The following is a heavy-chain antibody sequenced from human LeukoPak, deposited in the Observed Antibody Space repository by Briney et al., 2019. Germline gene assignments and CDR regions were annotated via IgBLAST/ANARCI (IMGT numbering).Heavy chain of an antibody. Sequence: SETLSLTCTVSGGSISSSSYYWGWVRQPPGKGLEWIGSIYYSGSTYYNPSLKSRVTISVDTSKNQFSLKLSSVTAADTAVYYCARGGYSYGTLYFDYWGQGTLVTVSS. CDR3: ARGGYSYGTLYFDY. CDR2: IYYSGST. J-gene: IGHJ4*02. V-gene: IGHV4-39*07. CDR1: GGSISSSSYY. D-gene: IGHD5-18*01.